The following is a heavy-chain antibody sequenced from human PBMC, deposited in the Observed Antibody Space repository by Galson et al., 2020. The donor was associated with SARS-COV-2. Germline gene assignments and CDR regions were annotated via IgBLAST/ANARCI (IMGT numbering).Heavy chain of an antibody. J-gene: IGHJ4*02. CDR1: GYTFTGYY. CDR3: ARDLLGITGTTDYFDY. Sequence: ASVKVSCKASGYTFTGYYMHWVRQAPGQGLEWMGWINPNSGGTNYAQKFQGRVTMTRDTSISTAYMELSRLRSDDTAVYYCARDLLGITGTTDYFDYWGQGTLVTVSS. CDR2: INPNSGGT. V-gene: IGHV1-2*02. D-gene: IGHD1-7*01.